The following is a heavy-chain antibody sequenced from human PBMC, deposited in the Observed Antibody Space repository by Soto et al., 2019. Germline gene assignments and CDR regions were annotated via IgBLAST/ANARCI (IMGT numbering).Heavy chain of an antibody. V-gene: IGHV1-3*01. CDR1: GYTFTNYI. CDR3: ARDHDSSGANFFDP. D-gene: IGHD4-4*01. CDR2: INAGNGDT. Sequence: QVQLLQSGAEVKKPGASVKVSCKASGYTFTNYIIYWVRQTPGQRLEWMGWINAGNGDTKYSQIFQDRITITRDTSATTAYLDLSYLRSEDTAVYYCARDHDSSGANFFDPWGQGTLVSVS. J-gene: IGHJ5*02.